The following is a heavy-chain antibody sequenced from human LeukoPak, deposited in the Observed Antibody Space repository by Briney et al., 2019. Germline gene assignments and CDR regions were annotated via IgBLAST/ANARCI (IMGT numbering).Heavy chain of an antibody. D-gene: IGHD6-13*01. V-gene: IGHV1-2*06. CDR1: GYTFTGYY. J-gene: IGHJ5*02. CDR2: INPNSGGT. Sequence: ASVKVSCKASGYTFTGYYMHWVRQAPGQGLEWMGRINPNSGGTNYAQKFQGRVTMTRDTSISTAYMELSRLRSDDTAVYYCARGPYSSPPNWFAPGGRETRVTVSS. CDR3: ARGPYSSPPNWFAP.